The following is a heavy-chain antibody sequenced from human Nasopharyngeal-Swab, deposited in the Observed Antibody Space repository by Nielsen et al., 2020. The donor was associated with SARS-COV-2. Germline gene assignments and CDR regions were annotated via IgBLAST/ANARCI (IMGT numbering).Heavy chain of an antibody. Sequence: WIRQPREGGLEWIGEIHHSGSSYYNPSLKSRVTISVDTSKNQFSLKLSSVTAADTAVYYCARPGVWFGELKNDAFDIWGQGTMVTVSS. CDR3: ARPGVWFGELKNDAFDI. D-gene: IGHD3-10*01. CDR2: IHHSGSS. J-gene: IGHJ3*02. V-gene: IGHV4-38-2*01.